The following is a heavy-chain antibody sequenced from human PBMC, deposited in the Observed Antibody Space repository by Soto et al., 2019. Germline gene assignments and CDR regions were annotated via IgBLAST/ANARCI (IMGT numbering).Heavy chain of an antibody. Sequence: SETLSLTCAVYGGSFSGYYWSWIRQPPGKGLEWIGEINHSGSTNYNPSLKSRVTISVETSKNQFSLKLSSVTAADTAVYYCARNPQLPNYYYYYMDVWGKGTTVTVSS. CDR1: GGSFSGYY. J-gene: IGHJ6*03. CDR3: ARNPQLPNYYYYYMDV. D-gene: IGHD2-2*01. CDR2: INHSGST. V-gene: IGHV4-34*01.